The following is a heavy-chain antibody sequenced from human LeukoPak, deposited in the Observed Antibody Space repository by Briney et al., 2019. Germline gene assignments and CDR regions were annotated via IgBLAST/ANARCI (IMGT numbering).Heavy chain of an antibody. D-gene: IGHD3-16*02. CDR1: GGTFSSNA. Sequence: ASVKVSCKASGGTFSSNAISWVRQAPGQRLEWMGWINAGNGNTKYSQKFQGRVTITRDTSASTAYMELSSLRSEDTAVYYCARRDYDYVWGSYRYPDYFDYWGQGTLVTVSS. CDR3: ARRDYDYVWGSYRYPDYFDY. J-gene: IGHJ4*02. CDR2: INAGNGNT. V-gene: IGHV1-3*01.